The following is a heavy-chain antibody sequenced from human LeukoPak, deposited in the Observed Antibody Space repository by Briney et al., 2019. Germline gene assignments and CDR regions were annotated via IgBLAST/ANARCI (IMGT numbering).Heavy chain of an antibody. CDR1: GFTFSSYG. Sequence: GGSLRLSCAASGFTFSSYGMHWVRQAPGKGLGWVAVISYDGSNKYYADSVKGRFTISRDNSKNTLYLQMNSLRAEDTAVYYCAKDASPGVQVFDYWGQGTLVTVSS. D-gene: IGHD3-10*01. V-gene: IGHV3-30*18. CDR2: ISYDGSNK. J-gene: IGHJ4*02. CDR3: AKDASPGVQVFDY.